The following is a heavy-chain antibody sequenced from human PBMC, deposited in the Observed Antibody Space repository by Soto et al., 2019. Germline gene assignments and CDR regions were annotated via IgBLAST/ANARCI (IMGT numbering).Heavy chain of an antibody. D-gene: IGHD6-13*01. CDR3: ARGYATGYSSSWYVPSFFDY. Sequence: ASVKVSCKASGYTFTSYGISWVRQAPGQGLEWMGWISAYNGNTNYAQKLQGRVTMTTDTSTSTAYMELRSLRSDDTAVYYCARGYATGYSSSWYVPSFFDYWGQGTLVTVSS. J-gene: IGHJ4*02. CDR1: GYTFTSYG. V-gene: IGHV1-18*01. CDR2: ISAYNGNT.